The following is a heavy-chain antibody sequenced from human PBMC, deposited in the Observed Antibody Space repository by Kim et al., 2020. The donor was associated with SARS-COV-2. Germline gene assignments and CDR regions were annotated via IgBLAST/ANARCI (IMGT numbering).Heavy chain of an antibody. D-gene: IGHD2-15*01. CDR1: GGSFSGYY. V-gene: IGHV4-34*01. Sequence: SETLSLTCAVYGGSFSGYYWSWIRQPPGKGLEWIGEINHSGSTNYNPSLKSRVTISVDTSKNQFSLKLSSVTAADTAVYYCARGWGGCSGGSCYWNRNLNFDYWGQGTLVTVSS. CDR3: ARGWGGCSGGSCYWNRNLNFDY. J-gene: IGHJ4*02. CDR2: INHSGST.